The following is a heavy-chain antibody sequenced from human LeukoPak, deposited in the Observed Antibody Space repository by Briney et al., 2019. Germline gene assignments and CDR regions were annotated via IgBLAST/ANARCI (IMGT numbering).Heavy chain of an antibody. Sequence: GGSLRLSCAPSGFTVSSNYMSWVRQAPGKGLEWVSVTYSGGSTDYADSVKGRFTISRDNSKNTLYLQMNSLRAEDTAVYYCEGGFGYDRIYSGQGTLGTVSS. V-gene: IGHV3-66*01. D-gene: IGHD5-12*01. CDR3: EGGFGYDRIY. CDR2: TYSGGST. CDR1: GFTVSSNY. J-gene: IGHJ4*02.